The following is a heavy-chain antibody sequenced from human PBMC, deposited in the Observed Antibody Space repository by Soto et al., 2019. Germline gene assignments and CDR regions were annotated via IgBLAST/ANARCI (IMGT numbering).Heavy chain of an antibody. CDR3: ARDLSGSGD. J-gene: IGHJ4*02. D-gene: IGHD3-10*01. CDR1: GFAFSSYA. CDR2: ISYDGSNK. V-gene: IGHV3-30-3*01. Sequence: QVQLVESGGGVVQPGRPLRLSCAASGFAFSSYAMHWVRQAPGKGLEWVAVISYDGSNKYYADSVKGRFTISRDNSKNTLYLQMNSLRAEDTAVYYCARDLSGSGDWGQGTLVTVSS.